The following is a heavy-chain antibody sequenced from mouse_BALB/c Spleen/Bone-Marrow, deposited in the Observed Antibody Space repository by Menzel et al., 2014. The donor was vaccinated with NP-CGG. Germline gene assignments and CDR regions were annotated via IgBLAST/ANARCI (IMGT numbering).Heavy chain of an antibody. V-gene: IGHV1S135*01. CDR2: IDPYNGGT. CDR1: GYSFTDYN. Sequence: VQLKESGPELAKPGASVKISCKASGYSFTDYNMYWVKQSHGKSLEWIGYIDPYNGGTSYNQKFKGKATLTVDKSSSTAFMHLNSLTSEDSAVYYCARCPPIYGSRYPAWFAYWGQGTLVTVSA. J-gene: IGHJ3*01. CDR3: ARCPPIYGSRYPAWFAY. D-gene: IGHD1-1*01.